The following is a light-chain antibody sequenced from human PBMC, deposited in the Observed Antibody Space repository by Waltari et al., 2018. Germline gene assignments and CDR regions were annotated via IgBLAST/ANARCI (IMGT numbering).Light chain of an antibody. J-gene: IGLJ1*01. CDR1: SSDIGGYHY. Sequence: QSALTQPASVSGSPGQSITLSCTGSSSDIGGYHYVSWYQQHPGKAPKLIIYDVYNRPSGVSSRFSGSKSCTTASLTISGLQADDEADYYCSSYTTTNTPHYVFGSGTRVTVL. CDR3: SSYTTTNTPHYV. V-gene: IGLV2-14*03. CDR2: DVY.